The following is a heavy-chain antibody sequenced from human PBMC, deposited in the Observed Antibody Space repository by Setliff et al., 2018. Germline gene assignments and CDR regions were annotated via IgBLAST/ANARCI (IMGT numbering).Heavy chain of an antibody. CDR3: ARHFRSSKVQFLEYLTDYYFDS. CDR2: IYYSGST. J-gene: IGHJ4*02. V-gene: IGHV4-39*01. Sequence: PSETLSLTCTVSDVSISSSSFYWAWIRQPPGKGLEWIGSIYYSGSTYYNPSLTSRVTISVDTSNNQFSLNLRSVTAADTAKYYCARHFRSSKVQFLEYLTDYYFDSWGQGTLVTVSS. D-gene: IGHD3-3*01. CDR1: DVSISSSSFY.